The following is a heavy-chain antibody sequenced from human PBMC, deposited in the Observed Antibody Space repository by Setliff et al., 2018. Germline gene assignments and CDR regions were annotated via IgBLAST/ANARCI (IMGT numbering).Heavy chain of an antibody. D-gene: IGHD6-19*01. CDR2: IYYSGST. V-gene: IGHV4-31*02. CDR1: GGSISSGDYY. Sequence: TLSLTCTVSGGSISSGDYYWSWIRQPPGKGLEWIGYIYYSGSTYYNPSLKSRVTISMDTSKNQFSLKVSSVTAADMAVYYCAREQWLDPPGYYYMDVWAKGTTVTVSS. CDR3: AREQWLDPPGYYYMDV. J-gene: IGHJ6*03.